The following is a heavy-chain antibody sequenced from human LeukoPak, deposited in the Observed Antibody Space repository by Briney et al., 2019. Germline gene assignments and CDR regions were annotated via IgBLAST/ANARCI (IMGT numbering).Heavy chain of an antibody. D-gene: IGHD6-13*01. V-gene: IGHV1-8*01. CDR1: GYTFTSYD. CDR3: ARGLSSWYRNYYFDY. CDR2: MNPNSGNT. J-gene: IGHJ4*02. Sequence: ASVTVSCKASGYTFTSYDINWVRQATGQGLEWMGWMNPNSGNTGYAQKFQGRVTMTRNTSISTAYMELSSLRSEDTAVYYCARGLSSWYRNYYFDYWGQGTPVTVSS.